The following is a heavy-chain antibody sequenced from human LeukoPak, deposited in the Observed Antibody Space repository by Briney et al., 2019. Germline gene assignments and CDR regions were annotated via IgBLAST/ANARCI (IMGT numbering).Heavy chain of an antibody. CDR2: IYYSGST. Sequence: SETLSLTCTVSGGSISSYYWSWIRQPPGKGLEWIGSIYYSGSTYYNPSLKSRVTISVDTSKNQFSLKLSSVTAADTAVYCCAKTGGGIAAAVTYADDAFDIWGQGTMVTVSS. V-gene: IGHV4-59*05. CDR3: AKTGGGIAAAVTYADDAFDI. J-gene: IGHJ3*02. D-gene: IGHD6-13*01. CDR1: GGSISSYY.